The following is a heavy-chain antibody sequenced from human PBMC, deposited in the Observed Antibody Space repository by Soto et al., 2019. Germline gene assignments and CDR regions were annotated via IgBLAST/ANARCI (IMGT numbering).Heavy chain of an antibody. V-gene: IGHV3-9*01. CDR1: GFNFDDSA. D-gene: IGHD3-22*01. CDR3: AKGRSSMIVVVMDY. CDR2: ITWNSGHI. J-gene: IGHJ4*02. Sequence: SLRLSCVAYGFNFDDSAMNWVRQVPGKGLEWVSGITWNSGHILYADSVKGRFTISRDNAKKSLYLELNSLRPEDTALYYCAKGRSSMIVVVMDYWGQGTPVTVSS.